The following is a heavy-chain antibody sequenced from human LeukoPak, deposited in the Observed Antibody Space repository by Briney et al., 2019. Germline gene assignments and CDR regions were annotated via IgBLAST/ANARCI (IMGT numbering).Heavy chain of an antibody. CDR1: GCTFSSYA. J-gene: IGHJ4*02. V-gene: IGHV1-69*06. D-gene: IGHD3-22*01. CDR2: VIPIFGTA. Sequence: AVNVSCKASGCTFSSYAIRGVRQAPGQEREGMGGVIPIFGTANYAQKFQGRVTITADKSTNTAYIELISLRSEATAVYYCARDLSSYYDSSGPGGYWGQGTLVTVSS. CDR3: ARDLSSYYDSSGPGGY.